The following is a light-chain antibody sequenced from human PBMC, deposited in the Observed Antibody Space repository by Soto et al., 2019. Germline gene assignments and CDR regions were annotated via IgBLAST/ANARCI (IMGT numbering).Light chain of an antibody. J-gene: IGKJ5*01. Sequence: VVMTHSPLYRPLTPGEPASIFCSSCHCLLHSNGYNYLDCYLQKPGXAPXLLIYFGPNRAPGVPDRFRGSGSGTDLTLKNTRAEAEEVGFYYCMQALQSLTFGQGARLEI. CDR2: FGP. CDR1: HCLLHSNGYNY. CDR3: MQALQSLT. V-gene: IGKV2-28*01.